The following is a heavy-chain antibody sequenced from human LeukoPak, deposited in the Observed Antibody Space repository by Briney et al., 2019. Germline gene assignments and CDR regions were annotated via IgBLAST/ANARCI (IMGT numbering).Heavy chain of an antibody. CDR3: VNGVVNAYRFDH. CDR1: EITFTNYW. J-gene: IGHJ4*02. CDR2: LKQDGSQK. Sequence: PGGSLRLSCAASEITFTNYWMTWVRQAPGKGLEWVASLKQDGSQKFYVDSVKGRFTISRDNAKNSLYLQMNSLRAEDTAVYYCVNGVVNAYRFDHWGQGTLVTVSS. D-gene: IGHD3-3*01. V-gene: IGHV3-7*01.